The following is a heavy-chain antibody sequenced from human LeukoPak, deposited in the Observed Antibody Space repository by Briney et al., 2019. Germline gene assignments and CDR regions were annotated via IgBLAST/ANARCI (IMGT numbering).Heavy chain of an antibody. CDR3: ARGAYYDSSGYSNY. D-gene: IGHD3-22*01. J-gene: IGHJ4*02. CDR1: GYTFTSYD. V-gene: IGHV1-8*01. CDR2: MNPNSGNT. Sequence: ASVKVSFKASGYTFTSYDINWVRQATGQGLEWMGWMNPNSGNTGYAQKFQGRVTITRNTSISTAYMELSSLRSEDTAVYYCARGAYYDSSGYSNYWGQGTLVTVSS.